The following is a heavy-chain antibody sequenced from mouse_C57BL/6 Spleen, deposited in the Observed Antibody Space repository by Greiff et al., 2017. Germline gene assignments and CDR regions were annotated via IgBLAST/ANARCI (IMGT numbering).Heavy chain of an antibody. D-gene: IGHD2-1*01. CDR2: IYPRDGST. Sequence: VKLVESGPELVKPGASVKLSCKASGYTFTSYDINWVKQRPGQGLAWIGWIYPRDGSTKYNEKFKGKATLTVDTSSSTAYMELHSLTSEDSAVYFCARSRYGNLYYFDYWGQGTTLTVSS. J-gene: IGHJ2*01. V-gene: IGHV1-85*01. CDR1: GYTFTSYD. CDR3: ARSRYGNLYYFDY.